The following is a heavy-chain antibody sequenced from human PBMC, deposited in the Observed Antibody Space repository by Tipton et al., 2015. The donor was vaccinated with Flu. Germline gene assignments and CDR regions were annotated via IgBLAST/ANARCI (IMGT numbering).Heavy chain of an antibody. CDR1: GYTFTSYY. V-gene: IGHV1-46*01. J-gene: IGHJ5*02. CDR2: INPSGGST. D-gene: IGHD2-15*01. Sequence: QMQLVQSGAEVKKPGASVKVSCKASGYTFTSYYMHWVRQAPGQGLEWMGIINPSGGSTSYAQKFQGRVTMTRDTSTSTVYMELSSLRSEDTAVYYCARDLKTGYCSGGSCRDNWFDPWGQGTLVTVSS. CDR3: ARDLKTGYCSGGSCRDNWFDP.